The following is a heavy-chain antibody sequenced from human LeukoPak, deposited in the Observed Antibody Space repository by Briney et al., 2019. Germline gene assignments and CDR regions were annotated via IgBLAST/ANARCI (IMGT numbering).Heavy chain of an antibody. CDR2: ISGSSSLI. D-gene: IGHD4-11*01. J-gene: IGHJ6*03. CDR3: ARMPSYSNYAYYFMDV. Sequence: GGSLRLSCAASGFTFSSYRMHWVRQAPGKGLEWVSSISGSSSLIKYADSQKGRFTISRDNAKNSVYLQMNGLRAEDTAVYYCARMPSYSNYAYYFMDVWGKGTTVTVSS. V-gene: IGHV3-21*01. CDR1: GFTFSSYR.